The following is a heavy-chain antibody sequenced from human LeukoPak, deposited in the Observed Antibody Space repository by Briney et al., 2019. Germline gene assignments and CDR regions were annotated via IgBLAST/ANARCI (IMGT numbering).Heavy chain of an antibody. CDR2: IYHSGST. J-gene: IGHJ4*02. CDR3: ARGSRELLAFDY. Sequence: ASETLSLTCTVSGYSISSGYYWGWIRQPPGKGLEWIGSIYHSGSTYYNPSLKSRVTISVDTSKNQFSLKLSSVTAADTAVYYCARGSRELLAFDYWGQGTLVTVSS. V-gene: IGHV4-38-2*02. CDR1: GYSISSGYY. D-gene: IGHD1-26*01.